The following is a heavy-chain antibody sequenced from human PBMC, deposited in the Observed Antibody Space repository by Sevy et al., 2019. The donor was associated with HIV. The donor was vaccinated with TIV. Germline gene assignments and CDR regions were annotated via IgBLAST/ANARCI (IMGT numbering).Heavy chain of an antibody. Sequence: GGSLRLSCTASGFTFSSYEMNWVRQAPGKGLEWVSYISNSGSNIYYSDSVKGRFTISRDNAKNSLYLQMNSLRAEDTAVYYCARDLPPSATTVAHFDYWGRGTLATVSS. V-gene: IGHV3-48*03. CDR2: ISNSGSNI. CDR3: ARDLPPSATTVAHFDY. J-gene: IGHJ4*02. D-gene: IGHD4-17*01. CDR1: GFTFSSYE.